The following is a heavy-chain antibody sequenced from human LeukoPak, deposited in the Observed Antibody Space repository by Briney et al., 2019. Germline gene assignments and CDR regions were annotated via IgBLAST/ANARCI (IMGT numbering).Heavy chain of an antibody. CDR2: IYYSGST. V-gene: IGHV4-39*01. J-gene: IGHJ4*02. CDR1: GGSISSYY. D-gene: IGHD3/OR15-3a*01. CDR3: ARQTGSGLFILP. Sequence: SETLSLTCTVSGGSISSYYWSWIRQPPGKGLEWIGSIYYSGSTYYNPSLKSRVTISVDTSKNQFSLKLSSVTAADTAVYYCARQTGSGLFILPGGQGTLVTVSS.